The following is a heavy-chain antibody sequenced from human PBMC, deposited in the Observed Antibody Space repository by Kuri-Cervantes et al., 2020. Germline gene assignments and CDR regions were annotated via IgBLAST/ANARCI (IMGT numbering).Heavy chain of an antibody. D-gene: IGHD1-14*01. J-gene: IGHJ4*02. CDR2: ISYDGSNK. CDR3: ARSKSEVTHAGY. CDR1: GFTFDDYA. V-gene: IGHV3-30-3*01. Sequence: GESLKISCAASGFTFDDYAMHWVRQAPGKGLEWVAVISYDGSNKYYADSVKGRFTISRDNSKNTLYLQMNSLRAEDTAVYYCARSKSEVTHAGYWGQGTLVTVSS.